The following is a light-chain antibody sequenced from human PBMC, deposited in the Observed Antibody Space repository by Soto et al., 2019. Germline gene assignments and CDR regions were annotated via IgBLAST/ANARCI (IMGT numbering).Light chain of an antibody. CDR3: LQYHSSPYT. V-gene: IGKV1-16*02. CDR2: AAS. Sequence: DIQMTQSPSSLSASVGDRVTITCRATQGTNNYVAWFQQKAGKAPKSLIYAASSLQGGVPSKFSGSGSGTVFSLTISGLQPEDFATYYCLQYHSSPYTFGQGTKLEIK. CDR1: QGTNNY. J-gene: IGKJ2*01.